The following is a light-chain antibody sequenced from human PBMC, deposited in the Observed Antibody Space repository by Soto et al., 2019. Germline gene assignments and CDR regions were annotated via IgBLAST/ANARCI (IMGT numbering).Light chain of an antibody. J-gene: IGKJ1*01. CDR2: GAN. CDR1: QSISRY. CDR3: QQNYGTPGT. Sequence: DIQLTQSPSSLSASVGDRITITCRSSQSISRYLNWYQQRPGTAPKVLIFGANSLQSGVPSRFSGSGSGTEFTLTISSLQPEDFATYYCQQNYGTPGTFGQGTNVDVK. V-gene: IGKV1-39*01.